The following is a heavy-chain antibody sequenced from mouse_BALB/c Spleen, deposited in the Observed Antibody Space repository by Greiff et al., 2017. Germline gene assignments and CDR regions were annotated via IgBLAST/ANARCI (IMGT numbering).Heavy chain of an antibody. Sequence: VQLQQSGAELVRSGASVKLSCTASGFNIKDYYMHWVKQRPEQGLEWIGWIDPENGDTEYAPKFQGKATMTADTSSNTAYLQLSSLTSEDTAVYYCNNCGYGVWGAGTTVTVSS. CDR1: GFNIKDYY. D-gene: IGHD1-2*01. J-gene: IGHJ1*01. V-gene: IGHV14-4*02. CDR3: NNCGYGV. CDR2: IDPENGDT.